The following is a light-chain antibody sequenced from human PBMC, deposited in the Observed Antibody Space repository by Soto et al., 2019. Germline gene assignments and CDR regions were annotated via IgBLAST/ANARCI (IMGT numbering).Light chain of an antibody. CDR2: AAS. J-gene: IGKJ2*01. CDR3: QQSSSTRYT. V-gene: IGKV1-39*01. CDR1: QSISSY. Sequence: DIQMTQSPSSLSASVGDRVTITCRASQSISSYLNWYQQKPGKAPKLLIYAASSLQSGVPPRFSGSGSGTDFTLTISSLQPEDFATYYCQQSSSTRYTFGQGTKLEI.